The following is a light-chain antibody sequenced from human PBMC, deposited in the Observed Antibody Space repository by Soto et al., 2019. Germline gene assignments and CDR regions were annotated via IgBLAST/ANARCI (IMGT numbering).Light chain of an antibody. CDR3: CSYAGSSTWV. J-gene: IGLJ7*01. Sequence: QSARTQPASVSGSPGQSITISCTGTSSDVGSYNLVSWYQQHPGTAPKLMIDEGSKRPSGVSNRISGSKSGNTASLTISGIQAEDEADYYCCSYAGSSTWVFGGGNQLTVL. CDR2: EGS. CDR1: SSDVGSYNL. V-gene: IGLV2-23*01.